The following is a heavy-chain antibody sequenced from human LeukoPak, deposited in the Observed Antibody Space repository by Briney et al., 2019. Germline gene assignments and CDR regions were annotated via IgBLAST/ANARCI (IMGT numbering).Heavy chain of an antibody. D-gene: IGHD5-12*01. CDR1: GYSISSAYY. V-gene: IGHV4-38-2*02. Sequence: SETLSLTCSVSGYSISSAYYWGWIRQPPGKGLEWIGTMYHSGSTNYNPSLKSRVTISVDTSKNQFSLKLTSVTAADTAVYYCARVITSGYYFFDYWGQGTLVTVSS. CDR3: ARVITSGYYFFDY. CDR2: MYHSGST. J-gene: IGHJ4*02.